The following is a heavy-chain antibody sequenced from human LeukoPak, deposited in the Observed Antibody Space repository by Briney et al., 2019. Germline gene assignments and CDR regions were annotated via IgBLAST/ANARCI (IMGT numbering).Heavy chain of an antibody. CDR3: ARWGDFAGDAFDI. CDR2: IYYSGST. Sequence: SETLSLTCAVYGGSFSGYYWSWIRQPPGKGLEWIGSIYYSGSTYYNPSLKSRVTISVDTSKNQFSLKLSSVTAADTAVYYCARWGDFAGDAFDIWGQGTMVTVSS. CDR1: GGSFSGYY. V-gene: IGHV4-34*01. D-gene: IGHD3-16*01. J-gene: IGHJ3*02.